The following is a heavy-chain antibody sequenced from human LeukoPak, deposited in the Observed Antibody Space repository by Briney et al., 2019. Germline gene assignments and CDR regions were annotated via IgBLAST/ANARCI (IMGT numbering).Heavy chain of an antibody. D-gene: IGHD3-22*01. CDR2: IYYSGST. V-gene: IGHV4-30-4*01. J-gene: IGHJ6*02. CDR3: ARARGQIVVGTQSKYYYYGMDV. CDR1: GGSISSGDYY. Sequence: SQTLSLTCTVSGGSISSGDYYWSWIRQPPGKGLEWIGYIYYSGSTYYNPSLRSRVTISVDTSKNQFSLKLSSVTAADTAVYYCARARGQIVVGTQSKYYYYGMDVWGQGTTVTVSS.